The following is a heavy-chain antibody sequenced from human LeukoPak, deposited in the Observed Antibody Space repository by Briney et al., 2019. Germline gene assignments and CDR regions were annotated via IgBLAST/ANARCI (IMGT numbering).Heavy chain of an antibody. D-gene: IGHD1-20*01. CDR2: INPNSGGT. CDR1: GYTFTGYY. V-gene: IGHV1-2*02. J-gene: IGHJ4*02. CDR3: ARDIEDNWNLQRGGLLFDY. Sequence: GASVKVSCKASGYTFTGYYMHWVRQAPGQGLEWMGWINPNSGGTNYAQKFQGRVTMTRDTSISTAYMELSRLRSDDTAVYYCARDIEDNWNLQRGGLLFDYWGQGTLVTVSS.